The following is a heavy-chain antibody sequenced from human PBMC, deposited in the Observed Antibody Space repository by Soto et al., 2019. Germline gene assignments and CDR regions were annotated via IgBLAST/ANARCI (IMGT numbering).Heavy chain of an antibody. CDR3: ARGNCSGGSFYPSYYYGMDV. D-gene: IGHD2-15*01. J-gene: IGHJ6*02. V-gene: IGHV1-3*01. CDR2: INAGNGNT. CDR1: GYTFTSYA. Sequence: QVQLVQSGAEVKKPGASVKVSCKASGYTFTSYAMHWVRQAPGQRLDWMGWINAGNGNTKYSQKFQGRVTITRDTSASTAYMELSSLRSEDTAVYYCARGNCSGGSFYPSYYYGMDVWGQGTTVTVSS.